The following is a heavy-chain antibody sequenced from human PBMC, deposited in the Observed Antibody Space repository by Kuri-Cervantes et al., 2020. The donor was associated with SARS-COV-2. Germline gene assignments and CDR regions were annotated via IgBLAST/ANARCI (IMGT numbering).Heavy chain of an antibody. CDR1: GDSVSSNSPT. Sequence: SCAISGDSVSSNSPTWNWIRQSPSRGLEWLGTTYYRSKWYNDYAVSVKSRITINPDTAKNQFSLQLNSVTPEDTAVYYCAREYRGFITMIVVPYGMDVWGQGTTVTVSS. CDR2: TYYRSKWYN. D-gene: IGHD3-22*01. CDR3: AREYRGFITMIVVPYGMDV. J-gene: IGHJ6*02. V-gene: IGHV6-1*01.